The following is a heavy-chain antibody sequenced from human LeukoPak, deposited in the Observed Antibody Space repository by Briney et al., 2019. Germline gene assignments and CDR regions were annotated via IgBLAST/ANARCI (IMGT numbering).Heavy chain of an antibody. D-gene: IGHD3-22*01. V-gene: IGHV5-51*01. CDR1: GYSFTSYW. J-gene: IGHJ5*02. CDR3: TRRVSSGYYYSIPSNWFDP. Sequence: PGESLKISCKGSGYSFTSYWIGWVRQMPGKGLEWMGIIYPGDSDTRYSPSFQGQVTISADKSIGTAYLQWSSLKASDTAMYYCTRRVSSGYYYSIPSNWFDPWGQGTLVTVSS. CDR2: IYPGDSDT.